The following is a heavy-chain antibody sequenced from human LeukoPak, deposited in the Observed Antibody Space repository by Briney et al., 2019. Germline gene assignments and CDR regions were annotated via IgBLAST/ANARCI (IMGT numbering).Heavy chain of an antibody. CDR3: ARDPPHGMDV. CDR1: GFTFANYN. CDR2: ISSTSSTI. J-gene: IGHJ6*02. Sequence: GGSLRLSCAASGFTFANYNFNWVRQAPGKGLERVSYISSTSSTIYYADSMKGRFTISRDNAKNSLYLQMNSLRAEDTAVYYCARDPPHGMDVWGQGTTVTVSS. V-gene: IGHV3-48*01.